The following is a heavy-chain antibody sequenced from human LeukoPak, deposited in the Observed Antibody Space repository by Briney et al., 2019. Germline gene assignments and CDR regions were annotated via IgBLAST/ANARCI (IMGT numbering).Heavy chain of an antibody. CDR1: GYTFTSYG. J-gene: IGHJ4*02. D-gene: IGHD1-26*01. CDR2: ISAYNGNT. CDR3: ASGSGSYGPDYYFDY. V-gene: IGHV1-18*01. Sequence: ASVKVSCKASGYTFTSYGISWVRQAPGQGLERMGWISAYNGNTNYAQKLQGRVTMTTDTSTSTAYMELRSLRSDDTAVYYCASGSGSYGPDYYFDYWGQGTLVTVSS.